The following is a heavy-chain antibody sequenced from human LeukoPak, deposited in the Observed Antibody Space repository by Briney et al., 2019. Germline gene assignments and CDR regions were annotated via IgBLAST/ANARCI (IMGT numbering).Heavy chain of an antibody. CDR2: ISAYNGNT. Sequence: EASVKVSCKASGYTFTSYGISWVRQAPGQGLEWMGWISAYNGNTNYAQKLQGRVTMTTDTSTSTAYMELRSLRSDDTAVYYCARGPEMATISGDYFDYWGQGTLVTVSS. CDR1: GYTFTSYG. CDR3: ARGPEMATISGDYFDY. D-gene: IGHD5-24*01. V-gene: IGHV1-18*01. J-gene: IGHJ4*02.